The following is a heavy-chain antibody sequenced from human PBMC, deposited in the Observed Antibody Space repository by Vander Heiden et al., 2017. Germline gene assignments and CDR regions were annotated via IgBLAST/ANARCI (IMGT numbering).Heavy chain of an antibody. V-gene: IGHV3-9*01. CDR3: TRAPGYSFATDGFDI. Sequence: EVQPVESGGGLVQPGRSLRLSCAASGFTFDDYAMHWVRQAPGRGLQWVSGISWNSGSMGYADSVKGRFTISRDNAKNSLYLQMNTLRAEDTAIYYCTRAPGYSFATDGFDIWGQGTMVTVSS. CDR1: GFTFDDYA. CDR2: ISWNSGSM. J-gene: IGHJ3*02. D-gene: IGHD5-18*01.